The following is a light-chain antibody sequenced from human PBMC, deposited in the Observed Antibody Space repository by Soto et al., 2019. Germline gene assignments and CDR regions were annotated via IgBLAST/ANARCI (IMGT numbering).Light chain of an antibody. V-gene: IGLV2-14*01. CDR2: EVS. CDR3: SSYTTSGTPV. J-gene: IGLJ3*02. Sequence: QSALTQPASVSGSPGQSITISCTGTSSDVGGYNYLSWYQQNPGKAPKVMIYEVSNRPSGVSNRFSGSKSGNTASLTISGLQAEDEADYYCSSYTTSGTPVFGGGTKPPS. CDR1: SSDVGGYNY.